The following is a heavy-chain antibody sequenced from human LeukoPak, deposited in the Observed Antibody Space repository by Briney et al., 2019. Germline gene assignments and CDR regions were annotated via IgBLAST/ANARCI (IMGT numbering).Heavy chain of an antibody. CDR2: MNPNSGNT. J-gene: IGHJ4*02. CDR1: GYTFTSYD. V-gene: IGHV1-8*03. D-gene: IGHD6-6*01. CDR3: ARGQGPPTSIAARTFDY. Sequence: GASVKVSCKASGYTFTSYDINWVRQATGQGLEWMGWMNPNSGNTGYAQKFQGRVTITRNTSISTAYMELSSLRSEDTAVYYCARGQGPPTSIAARTFDYWGQGTLVTVSS.